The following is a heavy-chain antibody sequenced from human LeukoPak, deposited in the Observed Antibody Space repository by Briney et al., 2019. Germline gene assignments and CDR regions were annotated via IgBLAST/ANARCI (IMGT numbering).Heavy chain of an antibody. J-gene: IGHJ5*02. Sequence: SETLSLTCTVSGGSISSSSYYWGWIRQPPGRGLEWIGSIYYSGTTYYNPSLKSRVTISVDTSKNQFSLKLSSVTAADTAVYYCARDDCSSTSCYKGFDPWGQGTLVTVSS. D-gene: IGHD2-2*02. CDR3: ARDDCSSTSCYKGFDP. CDR2: IYYSGTT. V-gene: IGHV4-39*02. CDR1: GGSISSSSYY.